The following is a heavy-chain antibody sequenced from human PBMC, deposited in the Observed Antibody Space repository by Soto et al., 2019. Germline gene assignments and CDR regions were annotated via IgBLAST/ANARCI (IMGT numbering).Heavy chain of an antibody. V-gene: IGHV3-21*06. CDR3: ARESEDRTSNFDY. Sequence: GWTLSLSCASSVFPFSRYSMNWVRQAPGKGLEWVSSISSTTNYIYYGDSMKGRFTISRDNAKNSLYLEMNSLRAEDTAVYYCARESEDRTSNFDYWGQGTLVTVSS. CDR2: ISSTTNYI. J-gene: IGHJ4*02. CDR1: VFPFSRYS.